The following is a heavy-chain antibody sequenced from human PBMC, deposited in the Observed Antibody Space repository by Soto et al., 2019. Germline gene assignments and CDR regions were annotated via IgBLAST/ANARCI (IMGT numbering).Heavy chain of an antibody. J-gene: IGHJ5*02. V-gene: IGHV1-2*04. CDR3: ATTQIHCSSTSCNNWFDP. CDR2: ISPNSGGT. Sequence: GASVKVSCKASGYTFTGYYMHWVRQAPGQGLEWMGWISPNSGGTNYAQKFQGWVTMTRDTSISTAYMELSRLRSDDTAVYYCATTQIHCSSTSCNNWFDPWGQGTLVTVSS. D-gene: IGHD2-2*01. CDR1: GYTFTGYY.